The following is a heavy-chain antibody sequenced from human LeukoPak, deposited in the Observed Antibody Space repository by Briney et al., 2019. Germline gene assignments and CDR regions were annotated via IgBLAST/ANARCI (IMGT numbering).Heavy chain of an antibody. D-gene: IGHD6-19*01. Sequence: GGSLRLSCAASGFTVSSNYMSWVRQAPGKGLEWVSVIYSGGSTYYADSVKGRFTISRDNSKNTLYLQMNSLRAEDTAVYYCAKVGKLRSGQHNWFDPWGQGTLVTVSS. V-gene: IGHV3-53*01. CDR3: AKVGKLRSGQHNWFDP. CDR1: GFTVSSNY. J-gene: IGHJ5*02. CDR2: IYSGGST.